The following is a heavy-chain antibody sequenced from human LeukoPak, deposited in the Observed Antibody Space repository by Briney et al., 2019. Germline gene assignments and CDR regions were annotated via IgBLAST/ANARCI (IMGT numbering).Heavy chain of an antibody. V-gene: IGHV4-31*03. CDR2: KYYSGSA. J-gene: IGHJ3*02. D-gene: IGHD2-15*01. Sequence: SSETLSLTCSVSGVSISDGRYYWTWLRQHPGKGLEWIGYKYYSGSAKYNPSLKSRLTISVDPSKNQFSLQPRSVTAADTAMYYCATPYCSGISCLDVFNMWGQGTMVTVSS. CDR3: ATPYCSGISCLDVFNM. CDR1: GVSISDGRYY.